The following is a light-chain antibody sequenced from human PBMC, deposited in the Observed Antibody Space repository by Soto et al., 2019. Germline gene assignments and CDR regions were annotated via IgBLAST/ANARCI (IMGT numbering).Light chain of an antibody. CDR3: QQYNNWPTST. CDR1: ESFSLN. CDR2: GHX. Sequence: EIVMTQSPATLSVSPGERATLTXRASESFSLNFAWYQQQPGXXTRLXXXGHXTRATGIPARFSGSGSGKEFALTISSLQSEDVAVYYCQQYNNWPTSTFGQGTRLEIK. V-gene: IGKV3-15*01. J-gene: IGKJ5*01.